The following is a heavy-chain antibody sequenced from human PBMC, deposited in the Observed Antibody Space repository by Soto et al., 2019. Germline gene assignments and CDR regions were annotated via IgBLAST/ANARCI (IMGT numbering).Heavy chain of an antibody. CDR2: INSDGSST. Sequence: GGSLRLSCAASGFTFSSFWMHWVRQAPGEGLVWVSRINSDGSSTNYADSVKGRFTISRDNAKNTLSLQMSSLRGDDTAVYYCATFTLSGRLFRDSWGQGTLVTVSS. V-gene: IGHV3-74*01. D-gene: IGHD1-1*01. CDR3: ATFTLSGRLFRDS. CDR1: GFTFSSFW. J-gene: IGHJ4*02.